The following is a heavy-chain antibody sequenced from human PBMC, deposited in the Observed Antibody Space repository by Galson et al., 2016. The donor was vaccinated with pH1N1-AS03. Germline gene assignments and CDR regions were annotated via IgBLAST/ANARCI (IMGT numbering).Heavy chain of an antibody. CDR1: GFTFSSHG. J-gene: IGHJ2*01. D-gene: IGHD3-16*02. CDR3: ARDHHYDDYIWGTYRYDWYFDL. V-gene: IGHV3-33*01. Sequence: SLRLSCAASGFTFSSHGMHWVRQTPGKGLEWVAVIWHDGSEKYYADSVKGRFTISRDNSKNTLYLQMNSLRAEDTALDYCARDHHYDDYIWGTYRYDWYFDLWGRGTLVTVSS. CDR2: IWHDGSEK.